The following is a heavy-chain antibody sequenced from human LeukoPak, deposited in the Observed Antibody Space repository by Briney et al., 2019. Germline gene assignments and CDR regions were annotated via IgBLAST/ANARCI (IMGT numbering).Heavy chain of an antibody. D-gene: IGHD6-19*01. J-gene: IGHJ6*02. V-gene: IGHV4-4*02. CDR1: GGSISSSNW. Sequence: SETLSLTCAVSGGSISSSNWWSWVRQPPGKGLEWIGEIYHSGSTNYNPSLKSRVTISVDKSKNQFSLKLSSVTAADTAVYYCARGDGAVAGRVYYYGMDVWGQGTTVTVSS. CDR2: IYHSGST. CDR3: ARGDGAVAGRVYYYGMDV.